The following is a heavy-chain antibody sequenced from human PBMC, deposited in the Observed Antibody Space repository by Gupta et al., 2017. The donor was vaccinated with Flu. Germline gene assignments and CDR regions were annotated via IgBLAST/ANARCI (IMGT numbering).Heavy chain of an antibody. J-gene: IGHJ4*02. V-gene: IGHV1-2*02. CDR3: ASLGGDFDH. CDR2: INPSSGDT. Sequence: TFTGYYMHWVRQAPGQGLEWMGWINPSSGDTYYAQTFQDRVTMTRDTSISTAYMELSRLRSDDTAVYYCASLGGDFDHWGQGTLVSVAS. CDR1: TFTGYY. D-gene: IGHD3-16*01.